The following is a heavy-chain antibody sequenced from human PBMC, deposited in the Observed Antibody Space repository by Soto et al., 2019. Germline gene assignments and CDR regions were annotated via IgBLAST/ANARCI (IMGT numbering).Heavy chain of an antibody. CDR1: GYTFTGYY. CDR2: INPNSGGA. CDR3: ARSSTYNFDSSGHYDY. Sequence: QVQLVQSGAEVKKPGASVKVSCKASGYTFTGYYMHWVRQAPGQGLEWMGWINPNSGGANYAQSFQGRVTLTRDASINTAYMDLTRLTSGDAAVYYCARSSTYNFDSSGHYDYWGQGTLVTVSS. D-gene: IGHD3-22*01. V-gene: IGHV1-2*02. J-gene: IGHJ4*02.